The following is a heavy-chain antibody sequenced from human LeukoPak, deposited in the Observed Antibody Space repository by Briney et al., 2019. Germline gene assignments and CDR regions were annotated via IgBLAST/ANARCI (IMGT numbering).Heavy chain of an antibody. J-gene: IGHJ3*02. V-gene: IGHV4-38-2*01. Sequence: PSETLSLTCAVSGYSISSGYYWGWIRQPPGKGLEWLGSFYHSGSTYYNPSLKSRVTISADTSKNQFSLKLSSVTAADTAVYYCARFPLGYCSGGSCRDAFDIWGQGTMVTVSS. CDR3: ARFPLGYCSGGSCRDAFDI. D-gene: IGHD2-15*01. CDR2: FYHSGST. CDR1: GYSISSGYY.